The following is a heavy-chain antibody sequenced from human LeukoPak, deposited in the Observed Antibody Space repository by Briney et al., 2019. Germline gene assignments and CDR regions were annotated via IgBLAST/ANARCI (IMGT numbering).Heavy chain of an antibody. Sequence: PSETLSLTCTATGGSISSYYWSWIRQPPGKGLEWIGYIYYSGSTNYNPSLKSRVTISVDTSKNQFSLKLSSVTAADTAVYYCARDRGHSSGSNFDYWGQGTLVTVSS. CDR3: ARDRGHSSGSNFDY. V-gene: IGHV4-59*01. J-gene: IGHJ4*02. CDR1: GGSISSYY. CDR2: IYYSGST. D-gene: IGHD3-22*01.